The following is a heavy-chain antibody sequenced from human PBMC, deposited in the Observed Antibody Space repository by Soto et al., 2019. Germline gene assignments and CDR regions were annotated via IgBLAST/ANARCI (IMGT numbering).Heavy chain of an antibody. V-gene: IGHV3-30-3*01. D-gene: IGHD6-6*01. CDR2: ISYDGSNK. J-gene: IGHJ6*01. CDR1: GFTFSSYA. Sequence: QVQLVESGGGVVQPGRSLRLSCAASGFTFSSYAMHWVRQAPGKGLEWVAVISYDGSNKYYADSVKGRFTISRDNSKNTLYLQMNSLRAEDTAVYYCAREMEYSSSSYYYYGMDVW. CDR3: AREMEYSSSSYYYYGMDV.